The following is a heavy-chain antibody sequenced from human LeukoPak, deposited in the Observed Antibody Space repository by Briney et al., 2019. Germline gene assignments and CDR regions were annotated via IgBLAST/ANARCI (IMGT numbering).Heavy chain of an antibody. CDR2: MSYDGSNK. J-gene: IGHJ6*03. V-gene: IGHV3-30*04. D-gene: IGHD3-10*01. Sequence: GGCLRLSCAASGFSFKDYNMHWVRQAPGKGLEWVAVMSYDGSNKYYADSVKGRFTISRDNSKNTLYLQMNSLRAEDTAVYYCAKVGSGSYSRYYYYMDVWGKGTTVTVSS. CDR1: GFSFKDYN. CDR3: AKVGSGSYSRYYYYMDV.